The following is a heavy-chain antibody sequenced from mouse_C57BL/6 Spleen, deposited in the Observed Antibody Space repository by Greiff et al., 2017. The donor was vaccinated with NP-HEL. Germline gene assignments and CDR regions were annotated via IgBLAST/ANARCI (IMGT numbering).Heavy chain of an antibody. Sequence: VQLQQSGPELVKPGASVKMSCKASGYTFTDYNMHWVKQSHGKSLEWIGYINPNNGGTSYNQKFKGKATLTVNKSSSTAYMELRSLTSEDSAVYYCASPSLLSLDYWGQGTTLTVSS. CDR3: ASPSLLSLDY. D-gene: IGHD2-1*01. V-gene: IGHV1-22*01. CDR1: GYTFTDYN. CDR2: INPNNGGT. J-gene: IGHJ2*01.